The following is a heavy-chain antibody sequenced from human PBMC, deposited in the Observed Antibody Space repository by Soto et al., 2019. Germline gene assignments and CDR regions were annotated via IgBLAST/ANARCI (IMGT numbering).Heavy chain of an antibody. J-gene: IGHJ5*02. V-gene: IGHV3-23*01. CDR2: ISGSGGST. D-gene: IGHD2-2*01. CDR1: GFTFSSYS. Sequence: GGSLRLSCAASGFTFSSYSMSWVRQAPGKGLEWVSAISGSGGSTYYADSVKGRFTISRDNSKNTLYLQMNSLGAEDTAVYYCAKDAVVPADFNWFDPWGQGTLVTVSS. CDR3: AKDAVVPADFNWFDP.